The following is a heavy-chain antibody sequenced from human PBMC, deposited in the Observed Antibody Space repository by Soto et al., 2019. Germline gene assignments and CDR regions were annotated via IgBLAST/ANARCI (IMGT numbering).Heavy chain of an antibody. CDR1: GGSFSGYY. CDR2: INHSGST. J-gene: IGHJ5*02. CDR3: ARLPTYYYDSSDYYGSKVGGNWFDP. Sequence: QVQLQQWGAGLLKPSETLSLTCAVYGGSFSGYYWSWIRQPPGKGLEWIGEINHSGSTNYNPSLKSRVTISVDTSKYQFSLKLSSVTAADTAVYYCARLPTYYYDSSDYYGSKVGGNWFDPWGQGTLVTVSS. D-gene: IGHD3-22*01. V-gene: IGHV4-34*01.